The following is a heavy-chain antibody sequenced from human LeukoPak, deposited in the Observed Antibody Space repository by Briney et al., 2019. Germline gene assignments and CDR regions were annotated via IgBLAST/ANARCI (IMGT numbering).Heavy chain of an antibody. CDR2: IWYDGSKL. V-gene: IGHV3-33*01. D-gene: IGHD3-10*01. CDR1: RFPSYGAG. J-gene: IGHJ3*02. CDR3: GRAQCYYGPESPSLDAFDI. Sequence: GGSLRLSSAAPRFPSYGAGMHSGRQAPGKGLEWVALIWYDGSKLYYADSVKGRFTISKDSSKNRLYLHMNSLRAEDTAVYYCGRAQCYYGPESPSLDAFDIWGQGTMVTVSS.